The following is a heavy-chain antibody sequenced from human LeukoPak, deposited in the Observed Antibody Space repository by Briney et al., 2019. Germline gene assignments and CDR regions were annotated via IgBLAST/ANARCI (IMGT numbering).Heavy chain of an antibody. CDR1: GYTFTSNG. V-gene: IGHV1-2*02. CDR3: ASGFSSSFSYDKSGSYFDY. Sequence: GASVKVSCKASGYTFTSNGISWVRQAPGQGLEWMGWINPNSGGTNYAQKFQGRVTMTRDTSISTAYMELSRLRSDDTAVYYCASGFSSSFSYDKSGSYFDYWGQGTLVTVSS. J-gene: IGHJ4*02. CDR2: INPNSGGT. D-gene: IGHD3-22*01.